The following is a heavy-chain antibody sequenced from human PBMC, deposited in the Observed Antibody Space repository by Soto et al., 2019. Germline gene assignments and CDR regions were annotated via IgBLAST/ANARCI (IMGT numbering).Heavy chain of an antibody. CDR1: GGSISSYY. Sequence: SETLSLTCTVSGGSISSYYWSWIRQPPGKGLEWIGYIYYSGSTNYNPSLKSRVTISVDTSKNQFSLKLSSVTAADTAVYYCARSRIGINYYYYYGMDVWGQGNTVTVSS. CDR2: IYYSGST. D-gene: IGHD1-26*01. J-gene: IGHJ6*02. CDR3: ARSRIGINYYYYYGMDV. V-gene: IGHV4-59*01.